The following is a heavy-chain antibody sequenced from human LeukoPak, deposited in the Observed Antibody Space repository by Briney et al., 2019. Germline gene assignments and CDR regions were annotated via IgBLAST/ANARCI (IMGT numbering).Heavy chain of an antibody. Sequence: SETLSLTCTVSGGSVSSGSYYWSWIRQPPGKGLEWIGYIYYSGSTNYNPSLKSRVTISVDTSKNQFSLKLSSVTTTDTAVYYCARVVSSFDAFDIWGQGTMVTVSS. CDR3: ARVVSSFDAFDI. J-gene: IGHJ3*02. CDR2: IYYSGST. D-gene: IGHD2-2*01. CDR1: GGSVSSGSYY. V-gene: IGHV4-61*01.